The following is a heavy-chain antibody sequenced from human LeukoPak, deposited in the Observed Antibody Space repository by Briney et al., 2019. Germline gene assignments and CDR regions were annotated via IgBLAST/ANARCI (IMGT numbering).Heavy chain of an antibody. CDR1: GGSISSGGYY. J-gene: IGHJ4*02. Sequence: SETLSLTCTVSGGSISSGGYYWSWIRQPAGKGLEWIGRIYTSGSTNYNPSLKSRVTMSVDTSKNQFSLKLSSVTAADTAVYYCARGSQGLVRYWGQGTLVTVSS. CDR2: IYTSGST. D-gene: IGHD6-19*01. CDR3: ARGSQGLVRY. V-gene: IGHV4-61*02.